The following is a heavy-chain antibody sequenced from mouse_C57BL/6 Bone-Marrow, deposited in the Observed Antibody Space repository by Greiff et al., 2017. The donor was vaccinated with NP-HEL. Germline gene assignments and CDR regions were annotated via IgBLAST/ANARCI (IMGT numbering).Heavy chain of an antibody. D-gene: IGHD1-1*01. V-gene: IGHV1-82*01. J-gene: IGHJ2*01. Sequence: QVQLQQSGPELVKPGASVKISCKASGYAFSSSWMNWVKPRPGKGLEWIGRIYPGDGDTNYTGKFKGKATLTADQSSSTAYMQLSSLTSEDAAVYFCAIYYYGTYYLDYWGKGTTLTVSS. CDR1: GYAFSSSW. CDR2: IYPGDGDT. CDR3: AIYYYGTYYLDY.